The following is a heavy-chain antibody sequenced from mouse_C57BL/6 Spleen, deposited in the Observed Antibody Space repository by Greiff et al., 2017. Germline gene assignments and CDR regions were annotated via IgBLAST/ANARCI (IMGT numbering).Heavy chain of an antibody. CDR1: GYTFTSYW. CDR3: ARSDGNPFAY. Sequence: QVQLQQPGAELVMPGASVKLSCKASGYTFTSYWMHWVKQRPGQGLEWIGEIAPSDSYTNYNQKFKGESTLTVDKSSSAAYMQLSSLTSEDAAVYYCARSDGNPFAYWGQGTLVTVSA. J-gene: IGHJ3*01. V-gene: IGHV1-69*01. D-gene: IGHD2-1*01. CDR2: IAPSDSYT.